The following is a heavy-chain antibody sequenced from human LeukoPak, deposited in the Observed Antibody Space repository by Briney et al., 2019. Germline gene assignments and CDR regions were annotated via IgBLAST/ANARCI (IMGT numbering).Heavy chain of an antibody. CDR3: ARGHSSSRIRHLSTFDY. CDR1: GFTFSSYG. CDR2: ISYDGSNK. V-gene: IGHV3-30*03. J-gene: IGHJ4*02. Sequence: GGSLRLSCAASGFTFSSYGMHWVRQAPGKGLEWVAVISYDGSNKYYADSVKGRFTISRDNSKNTLYLQMNSLRAEDTAVYYCARGHSSSRIRHLSTFDYWGQGTLVTVSS. D-gene: IGHD6-13*01.